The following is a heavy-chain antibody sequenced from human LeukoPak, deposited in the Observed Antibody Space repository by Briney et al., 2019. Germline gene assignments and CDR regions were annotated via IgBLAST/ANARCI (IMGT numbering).Heavy chain of an antibody. CDR3: ARQSTAAGTFWFDP. CDR1: GDSFSSHY. Sequence: SETLSLTCTVSGDSFSSHYWSWLRQPPGKGLEWIGYIHTSGNTNSNPSLMSRVTISVDTSKKQLSLKLTSVTAADTAVYYCARQSTAAGTFWFDPWGQGTLVTVSS. D-gene: IGHD6-13*01. J-gene: IGHJ5*02. CDR2: IHTSGNT. V-gene: IGHV4-4*09.